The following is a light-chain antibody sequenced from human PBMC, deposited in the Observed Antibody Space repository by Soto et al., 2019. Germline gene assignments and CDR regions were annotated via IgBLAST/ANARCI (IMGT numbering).Light chain of an antibody. V-gene: IGLV6-57*01. CDR1: SGSIASNY. CDR3: QSYDATNQV. J-gene: IGLJ3*02. Sequence: FMLTQPHSVSASPGKTVIISCTRSSGSIASNYVHWYQQRPGSSPTTVIYEDNQRPSGVPDRFSGSIDSTSNSASLTISGLETEDEADYYCQSYDATNQVFGGGTKLTVL. CDR2: EDN.